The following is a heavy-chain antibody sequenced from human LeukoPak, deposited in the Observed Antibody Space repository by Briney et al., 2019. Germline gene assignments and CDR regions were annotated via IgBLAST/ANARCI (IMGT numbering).Heavy chain of an antibody. D-gene: IGHD2-2*01. CDR1: GYTLTGYY. J-gene: IGHJ6*02. CDR3: ARVPCHDYYYYGMYV. V-gene: IGHV1-2*02. CDR2: INPNSGGT. Sequence: ASVKVSCKASGYTLTGYYMHWVRQAHRQGHEWMGWINPNSGGTNYAQQFQGRVTTTRDTSISTAYTELRRLRSDATSVYYCARVPCHDYYYYGMYVWGQGATSTASS.